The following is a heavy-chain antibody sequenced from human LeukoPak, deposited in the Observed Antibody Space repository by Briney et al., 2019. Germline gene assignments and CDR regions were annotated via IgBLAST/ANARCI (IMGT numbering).Heavy chain of an antibody. CDR2: IKEDGSEK. D-gene: IGHD6-13*01. V-gene: IGHV3-7*01. CDR1: AFTFRSYW. Sequence: PGGSLGLSCAASAFTFRSYWMTWVRQAPGKGLEWVANIKEDGSEKYYVDSVKGRFTISRDNAKNSLYLQMNSLRVKDTAVYYCARGGFSSSWYISRDYWGQGTLVTVSS. J-gene: IGHJ4*02. CDR3: ARGGFSSSWYISRDY.